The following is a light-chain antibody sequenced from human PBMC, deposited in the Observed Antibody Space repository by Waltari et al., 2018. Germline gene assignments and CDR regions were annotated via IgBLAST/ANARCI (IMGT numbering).Light chain of an antibody. J-gene: IGKJ1*01. V-gene: IGKV3-15*01. Sequence: VMTQSPATLSVSPGESATLSCRASQSISINLAWYQQKPCLAPRLLIYNSSTRGTGVPARFSGRGSGTEFTLTISSLQSEDCAVYYGQQYDNWPPWTFGQGTKVEI. CDR1: QSISIN. CDR2: NSS. CDR3: QQYDNWPPWT.